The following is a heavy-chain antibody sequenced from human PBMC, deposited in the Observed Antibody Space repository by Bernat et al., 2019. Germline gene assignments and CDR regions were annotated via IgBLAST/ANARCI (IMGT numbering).Heavy chain of an antibody. CDR1: GFTFRNHG. D-gene: IGHD6-6*01. V-gene: IGHV3-33*01. CDR3: ARDISARRLDY. CDR2: IWYDGSNQ. Sequence: QVQLVESGGGGVQPGESLRLSCAASGFTFRNHGMHWVRQAPGKGLEWVAVIWYDGSNQYYADSVMGRFTISRDNSKNTLYLQMNNLRDNDTAIYYCARDISARRLDYWGQGVLVTVYS. J-gene: IGHJ4*02.